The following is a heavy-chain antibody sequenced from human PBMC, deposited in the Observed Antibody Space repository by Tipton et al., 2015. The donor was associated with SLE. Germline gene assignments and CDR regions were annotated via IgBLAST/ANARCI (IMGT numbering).Heavy chain of an antibody. CDR2: INHSGST. D-gene: IGHD5-24*01. Sequence: TLSLTCAVYGGSFSGYYWSWIRQPPGKGLEWIGEINHSGSTNYNPSLKSRVTISLDTSKNQLSLKLSSVTAADTAVYYCARERSPGIVWGQGTMVTVSS. V-gene: IGHV4-34*01. CDR1: GGSFSGYY. CDR3: ARERSPGIV. J-gene: IGHJ3*01.